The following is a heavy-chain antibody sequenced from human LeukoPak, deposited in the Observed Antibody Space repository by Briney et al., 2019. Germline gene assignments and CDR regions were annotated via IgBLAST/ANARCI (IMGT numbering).Heavy chain of an antibody. Sequence: VASVKVSCKASGGTFSSYAISWVRQAPGQGLEWMGWISAYNGNTNYAQKLQGRVTMTTDTSTSTAYMELRSLRSDDTTVYYCARDPYYYDSSGYYYVFDYWGQGTLVTVSS. D-gene: IGHD3-22*01. J-gene: IGHJ4*02. CDR3: ARDPYYYDSSGYYYVFDY. CDR1: GGTFSSYA. CDR2: ISAYNGNT. V-gene: IGHV1-18*01.